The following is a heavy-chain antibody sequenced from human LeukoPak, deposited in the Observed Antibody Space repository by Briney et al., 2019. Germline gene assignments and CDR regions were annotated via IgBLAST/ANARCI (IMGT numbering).Heavy chain of an antibody. V-gene: IGHV4-38-2*02. Sequence: PSETLSLTCTVSGYSISSGYYWGWIRQPPGKGLEWFGSIYYSGSTYYNPSLKSRVTISVDTSKNQFSLKLSSVTAADTAVYYCARDSDSSRALDYWGQGTLVTVSS. CDR2: IYYSGST. CDR1: GYSISSGYY. CDR3: ARDSDSSRALDY. D-gene: IGHD6-13*01. J-gene: IGHJ4*02.